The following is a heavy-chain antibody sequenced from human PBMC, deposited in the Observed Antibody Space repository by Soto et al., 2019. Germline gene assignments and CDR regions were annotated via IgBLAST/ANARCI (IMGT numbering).Heavy chain of an antibody. CDR1: GFTFSDYP. V-gene: IGHV3-48*02. CDR3: ARESTSFDA. CDR2: IRTISSAI. D-gene: IGHD2-2*01. J-gene: IGHJ4*02. Sequence: PGWSLRLSCAASGFTFSDYPMNWVRQAPGKGLEWVSSIRTISSAIYFADSVRGRFTISRDNARNSLYLQMTSLRDEDTAVYYCARESTSFDARGQGTLVTVSS.